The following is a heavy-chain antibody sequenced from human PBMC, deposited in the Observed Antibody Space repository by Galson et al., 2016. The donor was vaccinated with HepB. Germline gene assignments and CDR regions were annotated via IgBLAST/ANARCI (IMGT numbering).Heavy chain of an antibody. V-gene: IGHV3-48*01. CDR1: GFTFSNYN. Sequence: SLRLSCAASGFTFSNYNINWVRQAPGKGLEWLSYISSTSRTVSYADSVQGRFTISRDSATNSVYLQMNSLRAEDTAVYYCARGGGFTAWGHDYWGQGTLVTVSS. CDR2: ISSTSRTV. D-gene: IGHD3-16*01. CDR3: ARGGGFTAWGHDY. J-gene: IGHJ4*02.